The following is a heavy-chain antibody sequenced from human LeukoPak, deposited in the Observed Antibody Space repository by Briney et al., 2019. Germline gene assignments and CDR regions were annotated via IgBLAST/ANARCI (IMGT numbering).Heavy chain of an antibody. Sequence: GESLKISCKGSGYRFTSYWIGWVRQMPGKGLEWMGIIYPGDSDTRYSPSFRGQVTISADKSISTAYLQWSSLKASDTAMYYCARRRRSSENWFDPWGQGTLVTVSS. J-gene: IGHJ5*02. CDR2: IYPGDSDT. CDR3: ARRRRSSENWFDP. V-gene: IGHV5-51*01. D-gene: IGHD6-19*01. CDR1: GYRFTSYW.